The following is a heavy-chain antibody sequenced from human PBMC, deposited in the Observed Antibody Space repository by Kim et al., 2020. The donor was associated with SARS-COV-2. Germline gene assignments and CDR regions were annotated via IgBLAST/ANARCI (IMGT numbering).Heavy chain of an antibody. V-gene: IGHV3-11*04. CDR1: GFTFSDYY. CDR3: ARRAYYSYYFDY. J-gene: IGHJ4*02. CDR2: ISSSGSTI. Sequence: GRSLRLSCAASGFTFSDYYMSWIRQAPGKGLEWVSYISSSGSTIYYADSVKGRFTISRDNAKNSLYLQMNSLRAEDTAVYYCARRAYYSYYFDYWGQGTLVTVSS. D-gene: IGHD3-10*01.